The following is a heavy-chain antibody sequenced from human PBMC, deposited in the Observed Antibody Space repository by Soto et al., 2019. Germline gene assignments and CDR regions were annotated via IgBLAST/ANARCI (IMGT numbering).Heavy chain of an antibody. CDR3: ARTREYDFWSGYYPGQFHYGMDV. CDR1: GYSFTSYW. J-gene: IGHJ6*02. D-gene: IGHD3-3*01. CDR2: IYPGDSDT. Sequence: GESLKISCKGSGYSFTSYWIGWVRQVPGKGLEWMGIIYPGDSDTRYSPSFQGQVTISADKSISTAYLQWSSLKASDTAMYYCARTREYDFWSGYYPGQFHYGMDVWGQGTTVTVSS. V-gene: IGHV5-51*01.